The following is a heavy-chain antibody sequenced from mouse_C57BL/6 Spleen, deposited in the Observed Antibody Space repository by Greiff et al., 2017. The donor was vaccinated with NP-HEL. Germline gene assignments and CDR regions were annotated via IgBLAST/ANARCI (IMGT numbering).Heavy chain of an antibody. V-gene: IGHV1-55*01. Sequence: VQLQQPGAELVKPGASVKMSCKASGYTFTSYWITWVKQRPGQGLEWIGDIYPGSGSTNYNEKFKSKATLTVDTSSSTAYMQLSSLTSEDSAVYYCAYGFHYYGSSYEYCFDYWGQGTTLTVSS. D-gene: IGHD1-1*01. J-gene: IGHJ2*01. CDR1: GYTFTSYW. CDR2: IYPGSGST. CDR3: AYGFHYYGSSYEYCFDY.